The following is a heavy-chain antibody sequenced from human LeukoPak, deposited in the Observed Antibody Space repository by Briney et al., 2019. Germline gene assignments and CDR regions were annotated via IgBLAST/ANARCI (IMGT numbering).Heavy chain of an antibody. CDR1: GFTFSSYG. CDR2: ISYDGSNK. V-gene: IGHV3-30*18. D-gene: IGHD1-7*01. J-gene: IGHJ4*02. CDR3: AKDLHNWNYGVPTIDY. Sequence: PGGSLRLSCAASGFTFSSYGMHWVRQAPGKGLEWVAVISYDGSNKYYADSVKGRFTISRDNSKNTLYLQMNSLRAEDTAVYYCAKDLHNWNYGVPTIDYWGQGTLVTVSS.